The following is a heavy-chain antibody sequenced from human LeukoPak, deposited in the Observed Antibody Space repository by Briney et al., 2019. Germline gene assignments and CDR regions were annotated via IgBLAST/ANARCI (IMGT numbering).Heavy chain of an antibody. CDR3: ARDPAQIAGANFDY. CDR2: IKQDGSGK. CDR1: GFTFSSYW. V-gene: IGHV3-7*01. Sequence: PGGSLRLSCAASGFTFSSYWMNWVRQAPGKGLEWVANIKQDGSGKYYVDSVKGRFTISRDNAKNSLYLQMNSLRAEDTAVYYCARDPAQIAGANFDYWGQGTLVTVSS. J-gene: IGHJ4*02. D-gene: IGHD6-25*01.